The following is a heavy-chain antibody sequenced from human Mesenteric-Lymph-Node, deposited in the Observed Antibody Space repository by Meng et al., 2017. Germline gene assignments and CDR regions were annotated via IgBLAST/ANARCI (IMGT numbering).Heavy chain of an antibody. CDR2: ISGSGSTA. CDR1: GFTFSSYV. CDR3: ARDIHTMVIFDAFDI. V-gene: IGHV3-23*01. Sequence: GESLKISCAGSGFTFSSYVMTGVRQAPGKGLEWGSAISGSGSTAYYADSVKGRFTISRDKSKNPLYLQMNSLRAEETAVYYCARDIHTMVIFDAFDIWGQGTMVTVSS. J-gene: IGHJ3*02. D-gene: IGHD3-10*01.